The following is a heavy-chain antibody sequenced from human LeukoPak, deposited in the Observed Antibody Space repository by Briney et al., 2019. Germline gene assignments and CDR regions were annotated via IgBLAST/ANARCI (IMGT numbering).Heavy chain of an antibody. Sequence: SETLSLTCTVSGGSVSSGNYYWSWIRQPPGKGLEWIGYIYYSGSTNYNPSLKSRVTISVDTSKNQFSLKLTSVTAADTAVYYYARDSYGNSGYYYVSDYWGQGTLVTVSS. J-gene: IGHJ4*02. CDR1: GGSVSSGNYY. V-gene: IGHV4-61*01. CDR3: ARDSYGNSGYYYVSDY. D-gene: IGHD3-22*01. CDR2: IYYSGST.